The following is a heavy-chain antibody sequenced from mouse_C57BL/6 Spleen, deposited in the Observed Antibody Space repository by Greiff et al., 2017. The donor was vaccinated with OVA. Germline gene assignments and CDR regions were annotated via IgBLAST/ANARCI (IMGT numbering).Heavy chain of an antibody. D-gene: IGHD2-4*01. CDR2: IYPRSGNT. CDR3: ARDDYDVGAWFAY. V-gene: IGHV1-81*01. CDR1: GYTFTSYG. Sequence: QVHVKQSGAELVRPGASVKLSCKASGYTFTSYGIRWVKQRPGQGLEWIGEIYPRSGNTNYNEKFKGKATLTADKSSSTAYMELRSLTSEDSAVYCCARDDYDVGAWFAYWGQGTLVTVSA. J-gene: IGHJ3*01.